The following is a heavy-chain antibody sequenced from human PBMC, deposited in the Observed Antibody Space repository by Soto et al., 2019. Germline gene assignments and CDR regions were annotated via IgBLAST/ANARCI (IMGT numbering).Heavy chain of an antibody. V-gene: IGHV4-4*08. CDR1: GGSISGYY. CDR3: ATTVFPPSNWFDP. D-gene: IGHD4-4*01. J-gene: IGHJ5*02. Sequence: PSETLSLTCTVSGGSISGYYWSWIRQPPGKGLEWIGYMYNTGSTFYNPSLKSRVAISIDTSKNQFSLRLTSATAADTAVYYCATTVFPPSNWFDPWGQGTLVTVSS. CDR2: MYNTGST.